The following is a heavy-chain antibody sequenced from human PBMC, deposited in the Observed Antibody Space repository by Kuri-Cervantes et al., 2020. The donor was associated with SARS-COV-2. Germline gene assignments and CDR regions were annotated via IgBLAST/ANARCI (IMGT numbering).Heavy chain of an antibody. CDR3: AQMSPRLGIYYYGMDV. CDR1: GFSLSTSGMR. CDR2: IDWDDDK. V-gene: IGHV2-70*04. J-gene: IGHJ6*02. D-gene: IGHD7-27*01. Sequence: SGPTLVKPTQTLTLTCTFSGFSLSTSGMRVSWIRQPPGKALEWLARIDWDDDKYYSTSLKTRLSISKDTSKNQEVLTMTNMDPVDTATYYCAQMSPRLGIYYYGMDVWGQGTTVTVSS.